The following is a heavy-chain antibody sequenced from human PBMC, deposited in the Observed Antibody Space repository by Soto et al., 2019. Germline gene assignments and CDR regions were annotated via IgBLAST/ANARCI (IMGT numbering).Heavy chain of an antibody. V-gene: IGHV1-69*02. CDR3: ARVGGYCSSTSCYGP. Sequence: ASVKGSCKASGGTLSSYTFSWVRQAPGQGLEWMGRVIPILGITNYAQKFQGRVTITADKSTSTAYMELSSLRSEDTAVYYCARVGGYCSSTSCYGPWGQGTLVTVSS. CDR2: VIPILGIT. CDR1: GGTLSSYT. J-gene: IGHJ5*02. D-gene: IGHD2-2*01.